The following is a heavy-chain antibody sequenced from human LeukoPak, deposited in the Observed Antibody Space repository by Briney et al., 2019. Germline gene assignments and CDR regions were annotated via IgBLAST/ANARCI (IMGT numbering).Heavy chain of an antibody. J-gene: IGHJ6*02. CDR1: GYTFTGYY. V-gene: IGHV1-2*02. D-gene: IGHD2-21*02. CDR2: INPNSGGT. Sequence: GASVKVSCKASGYTFTGYYMHWVRQAPGQGLGWMGWINPNSGGTNYAQKFQGRVTMTRDTSISTAYMELSRLRSEDTAVYYCASTGYCGGDCYTYYYYGMDVRGQGTTVTVSS. CDR3: ASTGYCGGDCYTYYYYGMDV.